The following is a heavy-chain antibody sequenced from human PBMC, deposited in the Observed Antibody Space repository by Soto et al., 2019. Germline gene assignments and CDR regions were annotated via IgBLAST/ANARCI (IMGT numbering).Heavy chain of an antibody. CDR2: IYHTGIT. CDR1: GDSISSVNW. V-gene: IGHV4-4*02. CDR3: ARVIGGWYEHDF. J-gene: IGHJ4*02. D-gene: IGHD6-19*01. Sequence: SETLSLTCAVSGDSISSVNWWSWVRQSPGQGLEWIGDIYHTGITNYNPSLQSRVTISVDKSKNEFSLNLTSVTAADTAAYYCARVIGGWYEHDFWGQGTLVTVSS.